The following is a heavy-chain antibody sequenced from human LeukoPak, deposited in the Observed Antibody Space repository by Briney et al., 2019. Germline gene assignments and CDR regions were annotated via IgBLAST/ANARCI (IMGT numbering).Heavy chain of an antibody. J-gene: IGHJ4*02. D-gene: IGHD3-10*01. CDR3: ARDRHGSGSCFDY. Sequence: SVKVSCEASAGTFSSYAISWVRQAPGQGLEWMRGIIPIFGTANYAQKFQGRVTITADESTSTAYMELSSLRSEDTAVYYCARDRHGSGSCFDYWGQGTLVTVSS. V-gene: IGHV1-69*01. CDR1: AGTFSSYA. CDR2: IIPIFGTA.